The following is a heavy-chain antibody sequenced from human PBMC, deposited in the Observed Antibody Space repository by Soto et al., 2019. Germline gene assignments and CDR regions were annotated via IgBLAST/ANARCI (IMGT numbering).Heavy chain of an antibody. J-gene: IGHJ5*02. CDR3: ARDGGYYDSSGYSNWFDP. CDR2: ISAYNGNT. D-gene: IGHD3-22*01. Sequence: QVQLVQSGAEVKKPGASVKVSCKASGYTFTSYGISWVRQAPGQGLEWMGWISAYNGNTNYAQKLQGRVTMTTDTSTNTAYMDLRSLRSDDTAVYYCARDGGYYDSSGYSNWFDPWGQGTLVTVSS. V-gene: IGHV1-18*04. CDR1: GYTFTSYG.